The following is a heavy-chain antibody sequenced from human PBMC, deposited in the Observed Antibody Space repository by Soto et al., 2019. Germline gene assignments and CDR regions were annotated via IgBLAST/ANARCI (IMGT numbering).Heavy chain of an antibody. CDR1: GYSFTSYW. CDR2: IDPSDSYI. V-gene: IGHV5-10-1*01. J-gene: IGHJ6*02. Sequence: GESLKISCKGSGYSFTSYWITWVRQMPGKGLERMGRIDPSDSYINYSPSFQGHVTISADRSISTAYLQWSSLKASDTAMYYCARYDVAVVAATRYYYYGMDVWGQGTTVTVSS. CDR3: ARYDVAVVAATRYYYYGMDV. D-gene: IGHD2-15*01.